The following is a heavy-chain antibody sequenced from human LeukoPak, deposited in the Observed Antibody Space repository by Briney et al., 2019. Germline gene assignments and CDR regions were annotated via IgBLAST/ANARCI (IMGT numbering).Heavy chain of an antibody. J-gene: IGHJ4*02. CDR2: FSFDGSSK. CDR3: AKDQAPAMGYFDY. Sequence: GGSLRLSCAASGFTFSSYAMYWVRQAPGKGLEWVAVFSFDGSSKYYAESVKGRFTVSRDNSKNTLYLQMNSLRAEDTAVYYCAKDQAPAMGYFDYWGQGTLVTVSS. CDR1: GFTFSSYA. D-gene: IGHD5-18*01. V-gene: IGHV3-30*04.